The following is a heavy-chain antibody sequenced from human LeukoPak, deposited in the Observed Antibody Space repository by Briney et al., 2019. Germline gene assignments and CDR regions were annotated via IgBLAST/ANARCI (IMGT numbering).Heavy chain of an antibody. V-gene: IGHV4-39*01. Sequence: SETLSLTCTVSGGSISSSSYYWGWIRQPPGKGLEWIGSIYYSGSTYYNPSLKSRITISVDTSKNQFALKLSSVTAADTAVYYCARPVRGETAAKMIVVAGDYWGQGTLVSVSS. CDR3: ARPVRGETAAKMIVVAGDY. CDR2: IYYSGST. CDR1: GGSISSSSYY. D-gene: IGHD3-22*01. J-gene: IGHJ4*02.